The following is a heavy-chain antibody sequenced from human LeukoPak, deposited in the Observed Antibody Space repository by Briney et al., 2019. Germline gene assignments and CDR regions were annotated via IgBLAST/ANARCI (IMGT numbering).Heavy chain of an antibody. J-gene: IGHJ5*02. D-gene: IGHD3-3*01. Sequence: PSETLSLTCTVSGGSISSYYWSWLRQPPGKGLEWFGYIYYSGSTNYNPSLKSRVTISVDTSKNQFSLKLSSVTDADTAVYYCARLPPNLWSDTPGLDWFDPWGQGTLVTVSS. CDR1: GGSISSYY. CDR2: IYYSGST. V-gene: IGHV4-59*08. CDR3: ARLPPNLWSDTPGLDWFDP.